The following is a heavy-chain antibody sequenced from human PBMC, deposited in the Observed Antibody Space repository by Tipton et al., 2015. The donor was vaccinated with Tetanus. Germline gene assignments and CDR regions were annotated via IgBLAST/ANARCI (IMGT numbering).Heavy chain of an antibody. Sequence: LRLSCAVYGGSFSGYYWSWIRQPPGKGLEWIGEINHSGSTNYNPSLKSRVTISVDTSKNQFSLKLSSVTAADTAVYYCARHGDYYGSGKYVGWFDPWGQGTLVTVSS. CDR3: ARHGDYYGSGKYVGWFDP. J-gene: IGHJ5*02. D-gene: IGHD3-10*01. V-gene: IGHV4-34*01. CDR1: GGSFSGYY. CDR2: INHSGST.